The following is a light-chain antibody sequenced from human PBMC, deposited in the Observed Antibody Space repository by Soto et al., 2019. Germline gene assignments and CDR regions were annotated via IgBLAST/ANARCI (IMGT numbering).Light chain of an antibody. V-gene: IGKV3-11*01. J-gene: IGKJ5*01. CDR3: QQRMNWPLT. CDR1: QSISSY. CDR2: DAS. Sequence: EVLLTQSPATLSVSPGQRVTLSCRASQSISSYLAWYQQRPGQPSRLLIYDASNRATGIPARFSGSGSGTDFTLTISSLEPEDFAVYYCQQRMNWPLTFGQGTRLEIK.